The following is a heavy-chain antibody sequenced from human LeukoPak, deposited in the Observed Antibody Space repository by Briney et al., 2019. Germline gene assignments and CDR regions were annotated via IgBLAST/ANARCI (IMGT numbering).Heavy chain of an antibody. Sequence: GGSLRLSCAASGITFSSYGMHWVRQAPGKGLEWVAVIWYDGSNKFYADSVKGRFTISRDNSKNILFLQMNSLRAEDTAVYYCATMQWLEGVDWFDPWGQGALVTVSS. CDR2: IWYDGSNK. CDR3: ATMQWLEGVDWFDP. CDR1: GITFSSYG. V-gene: IGHV3-30*02. D-gene: IGHD6-19*01. J-gene: IGHJ5*02.